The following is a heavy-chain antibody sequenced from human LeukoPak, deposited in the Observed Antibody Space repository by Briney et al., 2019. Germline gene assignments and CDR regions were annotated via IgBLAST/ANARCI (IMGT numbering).Heavy chain of an antibody. Sequence: GGSLRLSCAASGFTFSRYSMNWVGQAPGKGLEWVSSISSSSSYIYYADSVKGRFTISRDNAKNSLYLQMNSLRAEDTAVYYCARGDNSSGWYPRYFDYWGQGTLVTVSS. D-gene: IGHD6-19*01. CDR3: ARGDNSSGWYPRYFDY. V-gene: IGHV3-21*01. J-gene: IGHJ4*02. CDR1: GFTFSRYS. CDR2: ISSSSSYI.